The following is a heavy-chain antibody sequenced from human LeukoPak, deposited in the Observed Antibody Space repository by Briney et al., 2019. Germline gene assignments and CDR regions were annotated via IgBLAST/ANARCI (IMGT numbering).Heavy chain of an antibody. CDR3: ARVWSGGSSRLMAI. V-gene: IGHV1-2*02. D-gene: IGHD3-3*01. J-gene: IGHJ4*02. Sequence: ASVKVSCKASGYTXTDYYLHWVRQAPGQGLEWMGWINPNSGGTNYAQKFQGRVTMTRDTSISTAYMELSRLRSDDTAVYYCARVWSGGSSRLMAIWGQGTLVTVSS. CDR1: GYTXTDYY. CDR2: INPNSGGT.